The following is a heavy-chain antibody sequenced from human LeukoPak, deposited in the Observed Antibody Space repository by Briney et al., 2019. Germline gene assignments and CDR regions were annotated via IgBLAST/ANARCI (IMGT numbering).Heavy chain of an antibody. V-gene: IGHV1-2*02. D-gene: IGHD2-21*01. CDR1: GYTFTGYY. J-gene: IGHJ4*02. CDR3: ARDFNLIYYFDY. CDR2: INPNSGGT. Sequence: ASVKVSCKASGYTFTGYYMHWVRQAPGQGLELMGWINPNSGGTNYAQKFQGRVTMTRDTSISTAYMELSRLRSDDTAVYYCARDFNLIYYFDYWGQGTLVTVSS.